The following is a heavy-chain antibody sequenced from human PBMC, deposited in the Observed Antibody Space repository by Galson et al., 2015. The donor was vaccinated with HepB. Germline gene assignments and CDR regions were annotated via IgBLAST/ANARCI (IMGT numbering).Heavy chain of an antibody. J-gene: IGHJ5*02. CDR3: ARVTYSSSSRFQYWFDP. V-gene: IGHV4-61*02. D-gene: IGHD6-6*01. CDR1: GGSISSGSYY. Sequence: TLSLTCTVSGGSISSGSYYWSWIRQPAGKGLEWIGRIYTSGSTNYNPSLKSRVTISVDTSKNQFSLKLSSVTAADTAVYYCARVTYSSSSRFQYWFDPWGQGTLVTVSS. CDR2: IYTSGST.